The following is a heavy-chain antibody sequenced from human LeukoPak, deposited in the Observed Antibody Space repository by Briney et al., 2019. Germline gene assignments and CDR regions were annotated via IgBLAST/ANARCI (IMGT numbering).Heavy chain of an antibody. J-gene: IGHJ4*02. CDR1: GFTFSSYA. D-gene: IGHD2-8*02. CDR2: ISGSGDGR. Sequence: GGSLRLSCAASGFTFSSYAMNWVRQAPGKGLEWVSGISGSGDGRYYTDSVKGRFTISRDISRTTVYLQMNSLTVEDTAIYYCAKDLYTAPGACDHWGQGTLVTVSS. CDR3: AKDLYTAPGACDH. V-gene: IGHV3-23*01.